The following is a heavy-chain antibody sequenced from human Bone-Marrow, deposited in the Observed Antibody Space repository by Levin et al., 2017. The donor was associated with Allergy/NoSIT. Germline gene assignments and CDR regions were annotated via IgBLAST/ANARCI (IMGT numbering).Heavy chain of an antibody. CDR2: IIGSGGST. D-gene: IGHD3-3*01. V-gene: IGHV3-23*01. J-gene: IGHJ4*02. CDR1: GFSFSSYT. Sequence: QAGGSLRLSCAASGFSFSSYTMTWVRQAPGKGLEWVSLIIGSGGSTYYADSVKGQFTISRDNSKNTLFLQMNSLRAEDTAIYYCAKDRTFGVFSYWGQGALVTVSS. CDR3: AKDRTFGVFSY.